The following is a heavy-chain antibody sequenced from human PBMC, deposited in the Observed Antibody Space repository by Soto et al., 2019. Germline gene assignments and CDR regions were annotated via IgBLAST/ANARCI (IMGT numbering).Heavy chain of an antibody. J-gene: IGHJ4*02. CDR1: GYDFISYW. Sequence: PGESLKISCKGSGYDFISYWIAWVRQKPGKGLEWMGVIYPGDSDTRYSPSFKGQVTISVDKSFSTAFLQWSGLKASDTAMYYCARHEHVAKDGGGDYWGQGTQVTVSS. V-gene: IGHV5-51*01. CDR3: ARHEHVAKDGGGDY. CDR2: IYPGDSDT. D-gene: IGHD5-12*01.